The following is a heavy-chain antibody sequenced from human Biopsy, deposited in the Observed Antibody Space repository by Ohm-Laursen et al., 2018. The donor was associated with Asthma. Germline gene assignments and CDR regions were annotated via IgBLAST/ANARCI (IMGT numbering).Heavy chain of an antibody. CDR1: GYTFNSAG. V-gene: IGHV1-18*01. Sequence: GSAVKVSCKTSGYTFNSAGITWVRQAPGQGLRGWKGISVYNGNTRVAQKLQYRVTMITETSTSTAYMELRCLRSDDTAVYFCARAVDYSHYYGIDVWGQGTTVTVS. CDR2: ISVYNGNT. D-gene: IGHD3-10*01. CDR3: ARAVDYSHYYGIDV. J-gene: IGHJ6*02.